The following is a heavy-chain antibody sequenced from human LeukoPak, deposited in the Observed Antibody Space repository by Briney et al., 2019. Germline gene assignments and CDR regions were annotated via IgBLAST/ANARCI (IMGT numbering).Heavy chain of an antibody. CDR2: ISGSGSST. CDR3: AKSLWFGETLIDY. CDR1: GFTFSRNA. D-gene: IGHD3-10*01. Sequence: GGSLRLSCAASGFTFSRNAMSWVCQAPGKGLEWVSGISGSGSSTYYADSVKGRFTISRDNSKNTLYLRMNSLRAEDTAVYYCAKSLWFGETLIDYWGQGTLVTVSS. J-gene: IGHJ4*02. V-gene: IGHV3-23*01.